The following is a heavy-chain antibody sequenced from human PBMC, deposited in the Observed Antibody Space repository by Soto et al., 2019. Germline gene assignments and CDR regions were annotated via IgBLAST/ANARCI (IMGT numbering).Heavy chain of an antibody. Sequence: QVQMVQSGAEVKKPGASVKVSCKASGYTFTGYYMHWVRQAPGQGLEWMGWINPNSGGTNYAQKFQGWGTMTRDTSISTAYMELSRLRSDDTAVYYCARGGRYSGYFVGYYGMDVWGQGTTVTVSS. CDR2: INPNSGGT. V-gene: IGHV1-2*04. CDR1: GYTFTGYY. CDR3: ARGGRYSGYFVGYYGMDV. D-gene: IGHD5-12*01. J-gene: IGHJ6*02.